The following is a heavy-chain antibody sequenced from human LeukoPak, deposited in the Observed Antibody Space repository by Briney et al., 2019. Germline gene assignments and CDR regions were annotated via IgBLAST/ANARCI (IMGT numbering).Heavy chain of an antibody. CDR3: ASQRRPSCCLGG. Sequence: GGALRLSCGASGIAFSSYSINWVRHAPGKGLEWVSHISSSSSTIYYANSVKGRFTISRDNAKNSLYLQMNSLRAEDTAVYYCASQRRPSCCLGGWGQGTLVTVSS. V-gene: IGHV3-48*01. J-gene: IGHJ4*02. CDR2: ISSSSSTI. CDR1: GIAFSSYS. D-gene: IGHD2-2*01.